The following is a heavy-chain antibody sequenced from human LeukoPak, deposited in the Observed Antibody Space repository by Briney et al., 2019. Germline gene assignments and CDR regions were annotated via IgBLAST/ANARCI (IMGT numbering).Heavy chain of an antibody. D-gene: IGHD6-13*01. CDR3: ARDKSAAGTGY. CDR1: GGSISSYY. CDR2: IYYSGST. J-gene: IGHJ4*02. Sequence: SETLSLTRTVSGGSISSYYLSEIRPPPGKGLEGIGYIYYSGSTNYPPSLKSRVTISVDTTKHQSSLKLSSVTAAATAVYYCARDKSAAGTGYWGQGTLVTVSS. V-gene: IGHV4-59*01.